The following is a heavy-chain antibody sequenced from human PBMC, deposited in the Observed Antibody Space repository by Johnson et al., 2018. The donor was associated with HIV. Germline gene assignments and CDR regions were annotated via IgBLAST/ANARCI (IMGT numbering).Heavy chain of an antibody. D-gene: IGHD3-22*01. CDR3: ARDNFGGMIVVRGGAFDI. CDR1: GFTFDDYA. CDR2: ISYDGSNK. Sequence: QVQLVESGGGLVQPGRSLRLSCAASGFTFDDYAMHWVRQAPGKGLEWVAVISYDGSNKYYADSVKGRFTISRDNSKNTLYLQMNSLRAEDTAVYYCARDNFGGMIVVRGGAFDIWGQGTMVTVSS. J-gene: IGHJ3*02. V-gene: IGHV3-30-3*01.